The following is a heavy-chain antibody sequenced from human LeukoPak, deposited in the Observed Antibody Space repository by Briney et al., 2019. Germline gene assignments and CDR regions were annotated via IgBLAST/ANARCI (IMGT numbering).Heavy chain of an antibody. J-gene: IGHJ5*02. Sequence: ASVKVSCKASGYSFTSYYIHWERQAPGQGLESMGIINPGGGSTSYAQKFQDRVTMTRDTSTSTVYMELNSLRSEDTAVYYCAKDLRWDHPGLDPWGQGTLVIVSS. CDR2: INPGGGST. CDR3: AKDLRWDHPGLDP. D-gene: IGHD4-23*01. V-gene: IGHV1-46*01. CDR1: GYSFTSYY.